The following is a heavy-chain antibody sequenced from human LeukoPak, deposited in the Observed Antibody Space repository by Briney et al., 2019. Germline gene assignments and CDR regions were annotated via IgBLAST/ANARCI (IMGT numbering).Heavy chain of an antibody. CDR2: IYYSGST. J-gene: IGHJ4*02. V-gene: IGHV4-39*07. CDR3: ARVGGYADYFDY. CDR1: GGSISSSSYY. D-gene: IGHD5-12*01. Sequence: SETLSLTCTVSGGSISSSSYYWGWIRQPPGKGLEWIGSIYYSGSTYYNPSLKSRVTISVDTSKNQFSLKLSSVTAADTAVYYCARVGGYADYFDYWGQGTLVTVSS.